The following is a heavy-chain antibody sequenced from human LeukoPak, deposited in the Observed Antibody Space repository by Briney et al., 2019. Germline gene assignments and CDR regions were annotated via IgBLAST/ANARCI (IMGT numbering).Heavy chain of an antibody. V-gene: IGHV1-69*05. CDR2: IVPIFGTA. Sequence: GASVKVSCKACGGTFGSYAISWVRQAPGQGLEWMGGIVPIFGTANYAQKFQGRVTITTDESTSTAYMELSSLRSEDTAVYYCATRWKGATVDYWGQGTLVTVSS. D-gene: IGHD1-26*01. J-gene: IGHJ4*02. CDR1: GGTFGSYA. CDR3: ATRWKGATVDY.